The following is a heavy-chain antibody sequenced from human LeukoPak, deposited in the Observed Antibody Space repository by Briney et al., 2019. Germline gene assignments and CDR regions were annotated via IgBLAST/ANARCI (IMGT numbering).Heavy chain of an antibody. V-gene: IGHV3-33*01. CDR2: IWYDGSNK. D-gene: IGHD3-16*01. CDR3: ARALSEMILDY. CDR1: GFTFGSYG. Sequence: GRSLRLSCAASGFTFGSYGMHWVRQAPGKGLEWVAVIWYDGSNKYYADSVKGRFTISRDNSKNTLYLQMNSLRAEDTAVYYCARALSEMILDYWGQGTLVTVSS. J-gene: IGHJ4*02.